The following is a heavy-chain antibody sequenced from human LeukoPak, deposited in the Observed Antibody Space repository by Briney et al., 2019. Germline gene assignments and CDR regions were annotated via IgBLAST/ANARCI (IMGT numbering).Heavy chain of an antibody. D-gene: IGHD3-22*01. J-gene: IGHJ4*02. CDR1: GFTFSSYG. Sequence: GRSLRLSCAASGFTFSSYGMHWVRQAPGKGLEWVAVIWYDGSNKYYADSVKGRFTISRDNSKNTLYLQMNSLRAEDTAVYYCARGAYYYDSSGLDYWGQGTLVTVSS. CDR3: ARGAYYYDSSGLDY. V-gene: IGHV3-33*01. CDR2: IWYDGSNK.